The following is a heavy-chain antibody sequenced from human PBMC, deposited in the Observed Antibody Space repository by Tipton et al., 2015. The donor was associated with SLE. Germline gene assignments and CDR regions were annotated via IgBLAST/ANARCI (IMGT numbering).Heavy chain of an antibody. J-gene: IGHJ6*02. V-gene: IGHV4-61*01. CDR1: GGSVSSGSYY. Sequence: TLSLTCTVSGGSVSSGSYYWSWIRQPPGKGLEWIGYIYYSGGTYYNPSLKSRVTISVDTSKNQFSLKLSSVTAADTAVYYCARDPGYSNYYYYGMDVWGQGTTVTVSS. CDR2: IYYSGGT. D-gene: IGHD5-18*01. CDR3: ARDPGYSNYYYYGMDV.